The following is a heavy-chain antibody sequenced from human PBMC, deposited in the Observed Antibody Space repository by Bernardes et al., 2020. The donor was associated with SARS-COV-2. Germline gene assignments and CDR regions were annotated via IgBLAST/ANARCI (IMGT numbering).Heavy chain of an antibody. CDR3: ARDPGVADPYYYYGMDV. CDR2: IIPILGIA. Sequence: SVKVSCKASGGTFSSYAISWVRQAPGQGLEWMGRIIPILGIANYAQKFQGRVTITADKSTSTAYMELSSLRSEDTAVYYCARDPGVADPYYYYGMDVWGQGTTVTVSS. J-gene: IGHJ6*02. D-gene: IGHD3-3*01. V-gene: IGHV1-69*04. CDR1: GGTFSSYA.